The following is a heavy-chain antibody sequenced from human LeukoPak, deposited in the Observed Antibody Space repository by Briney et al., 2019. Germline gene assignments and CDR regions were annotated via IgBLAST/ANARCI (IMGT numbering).Heavy chain of an antibody. J-gene: IGHJ4*02. D-gene: IGHD2-8*01. CDR1: GYTFTRYG. CDR3: ARGLSYRFPFDY. V-gene: IGHV1-18*01. Sequence: ASVKVSCKASGYTFTRYGISWVRQAPGQGLEWMGWISAYNGNTNYAQKIQGRVTMTTDTSTSTAYMELRSLRSDDTAVYYCARGLSYRFPFDYWGQGTLVTVSS. CDR2: ISAYNGNT.